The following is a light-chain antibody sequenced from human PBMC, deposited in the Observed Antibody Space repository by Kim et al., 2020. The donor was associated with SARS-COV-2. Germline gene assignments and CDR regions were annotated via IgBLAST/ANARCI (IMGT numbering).Light chain of an antibody. CDR2: AAS. Sequence: DIQMTQSPSSLAASVGDRVTIACRASQSIGTYLNWYQQKPGKAPKLLNYAASSLQSGVPSRFSGSGSGTDFTLTISNVQPEDFATYYCQQSHTTPLLTFGGGTKVDIK. CDR1: QSIGTY. V-gene: IGKV1-39*01. CDR3: QQSHTTPLLT. J-gene: IGKJ4*01.